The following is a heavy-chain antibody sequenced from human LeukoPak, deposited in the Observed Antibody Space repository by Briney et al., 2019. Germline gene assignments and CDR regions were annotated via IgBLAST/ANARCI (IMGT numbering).Heavy chain of an antibody. CDR3: AREWAAAAPFDY. V-gene: IGHV3-48*03. CDR1: GFTFSSYE. CDR2: ISSSGSTI. J-gene: IGHJ4*02. Sequence: GGSLRLSCAASGFTFSSYEMNWVRQPPGRGLEWVSYISSSGSTIYYADSVKGRFSISRDNAKSSLYLQMNSLRAEDTAVYYCAREWAAAAPFDYWGQGTLVTVSS. D-gene: IGHD6-25*01.